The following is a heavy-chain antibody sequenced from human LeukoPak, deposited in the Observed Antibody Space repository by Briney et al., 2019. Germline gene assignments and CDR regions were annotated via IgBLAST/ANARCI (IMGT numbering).Heavy chain of an antibody. V-gene: IGHV1-18*01. D-gene: IGHD6-19*01. CDR1: GYTFTNYG. Sequence: ASVKVSCKASGYTFTNYGITWVRQSPGQGLEWMGWISAHDGTRNYALKHEDRVTMTTDTSTSTAYMELRGLRSDDTAVYYCARRSTLYSSGRFYFDYWGQGTLVTVSS. CDR3: ARRSTLYSSGRFYFDY. CDR2: ISAHDGTR. J-gene: IGHJ4*02.